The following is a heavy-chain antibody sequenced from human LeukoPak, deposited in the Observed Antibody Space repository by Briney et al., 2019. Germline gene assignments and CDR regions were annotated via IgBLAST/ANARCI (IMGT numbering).Heavy chain of an antibody. CDR3: ARDERGPLGY. J-gene: IGHJ4*02. Sequence: GGSLRLPCAASGFTFSSYAMHWVRQAPGKGLEWVALISYDGSNKYYADSVKGRFTISRDNSKNTLYLQMNSLRAEDTAVYYCARDERGPLGYWGQGTLVTVSS. CDR1: GFTFSSYA. V-gene: IGHV3-30*04. CDR2: ISYDGSNK. D-gene: IGHD7-27*01.